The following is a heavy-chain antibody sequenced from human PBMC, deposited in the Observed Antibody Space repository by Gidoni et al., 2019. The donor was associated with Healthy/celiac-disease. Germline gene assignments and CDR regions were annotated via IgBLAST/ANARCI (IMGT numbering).Heavy chain of an antibody. D-gene: IGHD3-3*01. V-gene: IGHV4-39*01. J-gene: IGHJ6*02. Sequence: LQLQESGPGLVMPSETLSLTCTVSVGSIRSSRYYWGWIRQPPGKGLEWIGIIYYSGSTYYNPSLKSRVTISVDTSKNQFSLKLSSVTAADTAVYYCARAYDFGGMDVWGQGTTVTVSS. CDR3: ARAYDFGGMDV. CDR1: VGSIRSSRYY. CDR2: IYYSGST.